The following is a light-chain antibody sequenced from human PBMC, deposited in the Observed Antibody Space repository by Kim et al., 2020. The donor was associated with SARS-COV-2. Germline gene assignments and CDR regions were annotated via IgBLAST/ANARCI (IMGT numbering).Light chain of an antibody. CDR1: QSVSSSY. J-gene: IGKJ2*01. CDR2: GAS. V-gene: IGKV3-20*01. CDR3: QQYGSSPPYT. Sequence: PGERATRSCRASQSVSSSYLAWYQQKPGQAPRLLIYGASSRATGIPDRFSGSGSGTDFTLTISRLEPEDFAVYYCQQYGSSPPYTFGQGTKLEI.